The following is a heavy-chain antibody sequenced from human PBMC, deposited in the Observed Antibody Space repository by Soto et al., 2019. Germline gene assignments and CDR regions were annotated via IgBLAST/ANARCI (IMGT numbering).Heavy chain of an antibody. J-gene: IGHJ6*03. Sequence: GGSLRLSCAASGFTFSSYAMSWVRQAPGKGLEWVSAISGSGGSTYYADSVKGRFTISRDNSKNMLYLQMNSLRAEDTAVYYCAKDPASHGISLGYCSSTSCYVPQYYYYYYMDVWGKGTTVTVSS. CDR1: GFTFSSYA. V-gene: IGHV3-23*01. CDR2: ISGSGGST. D-gene: IGHD2-2*01. CDR3: AKDPASHGISLGYCSSTSCYVPQYYYYYYMDV.